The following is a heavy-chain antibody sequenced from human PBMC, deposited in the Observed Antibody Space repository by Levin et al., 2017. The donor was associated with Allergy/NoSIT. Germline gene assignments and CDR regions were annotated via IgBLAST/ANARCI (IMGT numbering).Heavy chain of an antibody. Sequence: SQTLSLTCTVSGGSISSGGYYWSWIRQHPGKGLEWIGYIYYSGSTYYNPSLKSRVTISVDTSKNQFSLKLSSVTAADTAVYYCARVSTVRVAATPWGQGTLVTVSS. CDR1: GGSISSGGYY. V-gene: IGHV4-31*03. CDR3: ARVSTVRVAATP. D-gene: IGHD2-15*01. J-gene: IGHJ5*02. CDR2: IYYSGST.